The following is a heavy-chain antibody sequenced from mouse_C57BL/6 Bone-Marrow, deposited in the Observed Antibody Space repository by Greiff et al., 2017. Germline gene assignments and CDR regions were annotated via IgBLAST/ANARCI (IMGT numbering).Heavy chain of an antibody. J-gene: IGHJ1*03. D-gene: IGHD1-1*01. CDR2: IYPRSGNT. V-gene: IGHV1-81*01. Sequence: QVQLQQSGAELARPGASVKLSCKASGYTFTSYGISWVKQRTGQGLEWIGEIYPRSGNTYYNEKFKGKATLTADKSSNTAYMELRRLTSEDSAVYFCARWDLLRRVYWYFDVWGTGTTVTVSS. CDR1: GYTFTSYG. CDR3: ARWDLLRRVYWYFDV.